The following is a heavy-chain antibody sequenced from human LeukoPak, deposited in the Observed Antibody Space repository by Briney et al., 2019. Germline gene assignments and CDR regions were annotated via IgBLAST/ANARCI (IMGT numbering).Heavy chain of an antibody. D-gene: IGHD3-3*01. CDR3: ARGIMSGYYFDY. J-gene: IGHJ4*02. V-gene: IGHV4-4*02. CDR1: GGSISSSNW. CDR2: IYHSGST. Sequence: SETLSLTCAVSGGSISSSNWWSWVRQPPGKGLEWIGEIYHSGSTNYNPSLKSRVIISVDKSKNQFSLKLSSVTAADTAVFYCARGIMSGYYFDYWGQGTLVTVSS.